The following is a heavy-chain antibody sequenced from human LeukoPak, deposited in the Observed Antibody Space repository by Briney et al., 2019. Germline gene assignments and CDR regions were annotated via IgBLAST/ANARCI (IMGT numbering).Heavy chain of an antibody. CDR1: GYSFTSYW. CDR3: ARGDNYYDSSGHNWFDP. Sequence: GESLKISCKGSGYSFTSYWIGWVRQMPGKGLEWMGIIYPGDSDTRYSPSFQGQVTISADKSISTAYLQWSSLKASDTAMYYCARGDNYYDSSGHNWFDPWGQGTLVTVPS. V-gene: IGHV5-51*01. D-gene: IGHD3-22*01. CDR2: IYPGDSDT. J-gene: IGHJ5*02.